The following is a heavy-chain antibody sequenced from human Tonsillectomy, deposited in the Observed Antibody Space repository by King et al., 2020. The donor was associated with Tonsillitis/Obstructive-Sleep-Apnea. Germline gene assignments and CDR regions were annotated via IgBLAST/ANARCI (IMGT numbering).Heavy chain of an antibody. CDR3: AREGSTGWYDY. D-gene: IGHD6-19*01. CDR2: IDHSGST. J-gene: IGHJ4*02. Sequence: VQLPQWGAGLLKPSETLSLTCAVFGGSFSAYYWTWIRQPPGKGLEWIGEIDHSGSTNYNPSLKSQVTISVDTSKSQFSLNLISVTAADTAVYYCAREGSTGWYDYWGQGTLVTVSS. CDR1: GGSFSAYY. V-gene: IGHV4-34*01.